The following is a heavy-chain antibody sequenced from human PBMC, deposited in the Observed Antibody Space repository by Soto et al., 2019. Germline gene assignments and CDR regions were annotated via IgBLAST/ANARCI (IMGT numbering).Heavy chain of an antibody. CDR1: GFTFSNYA. J-gene: IGHJ5*01. D-gene: IGHD3-10*01. CDR2: INTSGGNT. V-gene: IGHV3-23*01. CDR3: TKDSADDS. Sequence: EVQLLASVGGLGQPGGSLRLSCAASGFTFSNYAMTWVRQAPGKGQECVSTINTSGGNTHYADSVEGRFSVSRDNSKNTLSLQMNSLRAEDTAVNYCTKDSADDSWGQGNLVTVPS.